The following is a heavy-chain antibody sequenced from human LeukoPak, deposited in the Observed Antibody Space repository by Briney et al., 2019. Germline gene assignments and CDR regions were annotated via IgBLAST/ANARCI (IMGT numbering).Heavy chain of an antibody. J-gene: IGHJ4*02. CDR2: ISGSGGSA. V-gene: IGHV3-23*01. D-gene: IGHD1-26*01. CDR3: ARPSLDDMVGAIGADY. CDR1: GFNFSIYA. Sequence: GGCLRLSCAGPGFNFSIYAMSWVRQAPGEGRGWVSTISGSGGSAYYADSVKGRFTISRDNSKNTLYLQMTSVRVEDTAVYFCARPSLDDMVGAIGADYWGQGTLVAVSS.